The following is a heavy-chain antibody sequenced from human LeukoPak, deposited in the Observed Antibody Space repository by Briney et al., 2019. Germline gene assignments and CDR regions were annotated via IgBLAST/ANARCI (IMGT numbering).Heavy chain of an antibody. CDR3: AKHLRSSDPCDY. V-gene: IGHV5-10-1*01. Sequence: GGPLRISCQGSGSPFISYWISGARQLPGKGLEGMGRIDTSESYTNYSPSFRGHVTISADKSISTAYLQLSSLKASDTAMYYCAKHLRSSDPCDYGGQGPGV. J-gene: IGHJ4*02. CDR2: IDTSESYT. CDR1: GSPFISYW. D-gene: IGHD6-6*01.